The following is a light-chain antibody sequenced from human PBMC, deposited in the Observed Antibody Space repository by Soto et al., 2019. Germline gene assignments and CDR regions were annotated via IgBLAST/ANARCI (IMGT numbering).Light chain of an antibody. CDR3: QQRSNWPIT. CDR2: GAS. Sequence: EVELTQSPDILSVSPGETATLSCRASQSVRSNFAWYQQKPGQAPRLLIYGASTRATGIPARFSGSGSGREFTLTISSLQSEDFAVYHCQQRSNWPITFGQGARLEIK. CDR1: QSVRSN. J-gene: IGKJ5*01. V-gene: IGKV3-15*01.